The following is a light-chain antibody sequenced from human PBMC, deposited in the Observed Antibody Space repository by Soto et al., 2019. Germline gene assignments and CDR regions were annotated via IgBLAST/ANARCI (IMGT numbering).Light chain of an antibody. J-gene: IGLJ1*01. CDR1: SSDIGTYNY. CDR3: SSYRSSSTLDYV. Sequence: LTQPASVSGSPGQSITISCTGTSSDIGTYNYVSWYQQHPGKAPKLIIYDVSNRPSGVSNRFSGSKSGNTASLTISGLQAEDEADYYCSSYRSSSTLDYVFGTGIKVTV. V-gene: IGLV2-14*01. CDR2: DVS.